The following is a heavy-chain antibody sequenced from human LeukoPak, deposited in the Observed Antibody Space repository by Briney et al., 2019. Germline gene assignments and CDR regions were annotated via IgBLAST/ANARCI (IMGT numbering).Heavy chain of an antibody. CDR3: ARDLGGVPAAAYYYGMDV. J-gene: IGHJ6*02. Sequence: GGSLRLSCAASGFTVSSNYMNWVRQAPGKGLEWVSVIYSGGSTFYADSVKGRFTISRDNSKNTLYLQMNSLRAEDTAVYYCARDLGGVPAAAYYYGMDVWGQGTTVTVSS. V-gene: IGHV3-66*01. CDR1: GFTVSSNY. CDR2: IYSGGST. D-gene: IGHD2-2*01.